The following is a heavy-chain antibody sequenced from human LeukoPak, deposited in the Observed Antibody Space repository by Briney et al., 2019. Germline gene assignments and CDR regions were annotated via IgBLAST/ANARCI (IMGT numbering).Heavy chain of an antibody. Sequence: SQTLSLTCAISGDSVSSNSAAWNWIRQSPSRGLEWLGRTYYRSKWYNDYAVSVKNRITINPDTSKNQFSLQLNSVTPEDTAVYYCARDIAARRGLYTWFDPWGQGTLVTVSS. V-gene: IGHV6-1*01. D-gene: IGHD6-6*01. J-gene: IGHJ5*02. CDR1: GDSVSSNSAA. CDR2: TYYRSKWYN. CDR3: ARDIAARRGLYTWFDP.